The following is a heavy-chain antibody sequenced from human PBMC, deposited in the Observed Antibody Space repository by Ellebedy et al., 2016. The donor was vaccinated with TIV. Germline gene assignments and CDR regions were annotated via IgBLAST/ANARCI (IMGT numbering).Heavy chain of an antibody. V-gene: IGHV1-69*13. CDR1: GGTFSSYA. D-gene: IGHD3-3*01. CDR3: ARVRFSYPNWGFNP. Sequence: SVKVSXKASGGTFSSYAISWVRQAPGQGLEWMGGIIPIFGTANYAQKFQGRVTITADESTSTAYMELSSLRSEDTAVYYCARVRFSYPNWGFNPWGQGTLVTVSS. J-gene: IGHJ5*02. CDR2: IIPIFGTA.